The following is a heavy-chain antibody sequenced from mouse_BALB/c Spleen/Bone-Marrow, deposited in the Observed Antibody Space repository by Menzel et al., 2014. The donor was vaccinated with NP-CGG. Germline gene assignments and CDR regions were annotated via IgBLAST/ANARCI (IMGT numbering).Heavy chain of an antibody. V-gene: IGHV1-14*01. CDR3: ARVYYGYDGTSSWFAC. J-gene: IGHJ3*01. CDR1: GYTFTNYV. Sequence: VQLQQPGPELVKPGASVKMSCKASGYTFTNYVMHWVKQKPGQGLEWIGYTNPYNDGTKYNEKFKGKATLTSDKSSSTAYMDLSSLTSEDSAVYYCARVYYGYDGTSSWFACWGQGTLVTVSA. CDR2: TNPYNDGT. D-gene: IGHD2-2*01.